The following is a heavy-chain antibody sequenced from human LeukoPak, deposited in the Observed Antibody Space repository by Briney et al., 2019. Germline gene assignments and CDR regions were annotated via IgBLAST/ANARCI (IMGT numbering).Heavy chain of an antibody. CDR3: ARYSSAFDY. CDR1: GGSISSANYY. Sequence: PSQTLSLTCTVSGGSISSANYYWSWIRQPPGKGLEWIGYINYSGSAFYNPSLESRIIISVDTSKNQISLKVTSVTAADTAVYYCARYSSAFDYWGQGTLVTVSS. CDR2: INYSGSA. D-gene: IGHD3-22*01. V-gene: IGHV4-30-4*01. J-gene: IGHJ4*02.